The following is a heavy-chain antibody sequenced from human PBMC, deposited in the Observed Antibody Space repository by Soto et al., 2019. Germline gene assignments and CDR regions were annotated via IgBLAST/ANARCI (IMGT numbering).Heavy chain of an antibody. CDR3: AKDLHWGQSDY. CDR1: GFTFSRYW. J-gene: IGHJ4*02. V-gene: IGHV3-74*03. D-gene: IGHD3-16*01. Sequence: EVQLVESGGGLVQPGGSLRLSCAVSGFTFSRYWMHWFRQDPGNGLVWVSSINTDGTITQYADSVRGRFTVSRDNAKNTVYLQMISLRSEDTAVYYCAKDLHWGQSDYWGQGTLVVVSS. CDR2: INTDGTIT.